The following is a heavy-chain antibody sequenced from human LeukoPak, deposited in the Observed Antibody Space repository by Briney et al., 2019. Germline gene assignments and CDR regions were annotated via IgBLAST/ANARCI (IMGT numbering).Heavy chain of an antibody. Sequence: SETLSLTCTVSGGSISSSSYYWGWIRQPPGKGLEWIGSIYYSGSTNYNPSLKSRVTISVDTSKNQFSLKLSSVTAADTAVYYCAMSEYYDFWSGNNWFDPWGQGTLVTVSS. CDR2: IYYSGST. CDR1: GGSISSSSYY. V-gene: IGHV4-39*07. D-gene: IGHD3-3*01. J-gene: IGHJ5*02. CDR3: AMSEYYDFWSGNNWFDP.